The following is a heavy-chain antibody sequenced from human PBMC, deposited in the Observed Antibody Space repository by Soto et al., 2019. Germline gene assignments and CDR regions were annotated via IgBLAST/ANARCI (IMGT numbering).Heavy chain of an antibody. CDR1: SYA. CDR3: AKEYYDFWSGYPSPVYFDY. J-gene: IGHJ4*02. D-gene: IGHD3-3*01. CDR2: ISASGGST. V-gene: IGHV3-23*01. Sequence: SYAMSWVRQAPGKGLEWVSAISASGGSTYYADSVKGRFTISRDNSKNTLYLQMNSLRAEDTAVYYCAKEYYDFWSGYPSPVYFDYWGQGTQVTVSS.